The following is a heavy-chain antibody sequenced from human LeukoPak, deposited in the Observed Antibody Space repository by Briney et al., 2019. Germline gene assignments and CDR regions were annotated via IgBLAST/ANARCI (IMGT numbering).Heavy chain of an antibody. Sequence: PGGSLRLSCAASGFIFSSYAMSWVRQAPGKGLEWVSAVCGSDGCTYYADSVKGRFTISRDNSKNTLYLQMNSLRAEDTAVYYCAGQLRFWGDYYMDVWGTGTTVTVSS. V-gene: IGHV3-23*01. CDR3: AGQLRFWGDYYMDV. D-gene: IGHD3-3*01. CDR2: VCGSDGCT. CDR1: GFIFSSYA. J-gene: IGHJ6*03.